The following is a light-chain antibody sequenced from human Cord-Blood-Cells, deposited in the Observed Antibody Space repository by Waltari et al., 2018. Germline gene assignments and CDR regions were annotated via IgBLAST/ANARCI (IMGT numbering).Light chain of an antibody. Sequence: QSALTQPASVSGSPGQSITISCTGTSSDVGGYNYVSLYQQHPGKAPKLMIYDVSKRPSGVSIRLSGSKAGNTASLTISGLHAQDVADYYCSSYSSSSTLVVFGGGADLSVL. CDR2: DVS. V-gene: IGLV2-14*01. J-gene: IGLJ2*01. CDR1: SSDVGGYNY. CDR3: SSYSSSSTLVV.